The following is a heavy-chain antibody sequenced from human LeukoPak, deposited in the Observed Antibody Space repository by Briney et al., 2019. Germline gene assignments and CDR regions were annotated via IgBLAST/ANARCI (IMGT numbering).Heavy chain of an antibody. D-gene: IGHD6-13*01. CDR1: GFTFSSYW. CDR2: IKQDGSEK. CDR3: ARDGYSSSWIYYYYGMDV. J-gene: IGHJ6*02. V-gene: IGHV3-7*01. Sequence: PGGSLRLSCAASGFTFSSYWMSWVRQATGKGLEWVANIKQDGSEKYYVDSVKGRFTISRDNAKNSLYLQMNTLRAEDTAVYYSARDGYSSSWIYYYYGMDVWGQGTTVTVSS.